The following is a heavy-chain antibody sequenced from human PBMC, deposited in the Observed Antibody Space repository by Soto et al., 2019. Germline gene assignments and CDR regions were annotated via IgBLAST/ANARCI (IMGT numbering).Heavy chain of an antibody. J-gene: IGHJ4*02. CDR2: MYYSVST. CDR3: ARWYGSEVFDD. D-gene: IGHD3-10*01. V-gene: IGHV4-39*01. CDR1: GGSISSSSYY. Sequence: QLQLQESGPGLVKPSETLSLTCTVSGGSISSSSYYWGWIRQPPGKRLEWIGGMYYSVSTYFNPSLKSRVTISVDTSKNQFSLKLSSVTAADTAVYYCARWYGSEVFDDWGQGTLVTVSS.